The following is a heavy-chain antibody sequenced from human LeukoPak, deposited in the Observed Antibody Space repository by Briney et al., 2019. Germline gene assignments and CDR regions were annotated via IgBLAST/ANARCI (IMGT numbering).Heavy chain of an antibody. D-gene: IGHD3-22*01. V-gene: IGHV3-23*01. J-gene: IGHJ4*02. CDR2: ISGSGGST. CDR3: AKHYYDTSGYTRFDF. CDR1: GFTFSSYA. Sequence: GGSLRLSCEVSGFTFSSYAMSWVRQAPGKGLEWVSGISGSGGSTYYADSAKGRFTISRDNSKNTLNLQMNSLGVEDTAVYYCAKHYYDTSGYTRFDFWGQGTLVTVSS.